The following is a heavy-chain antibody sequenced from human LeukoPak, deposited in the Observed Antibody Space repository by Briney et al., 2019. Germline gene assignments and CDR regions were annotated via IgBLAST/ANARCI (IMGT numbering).Heavy chain of an antibody. CDR3: ARDRSIWFGELLSGYFDY. D-gene: IGHD3-10*01. V-gene: IGHV3-30*03. CDR2: ISFDGSYK. CDR1: GFTFSSYG. J-gene: IGHJ4*02. Sequence: GGSLRLSCAASGFTFSSYGMHWVRQAPGKGLEWVAVISFDGSYKYYADSVKGRFTISRDNSKNTLYLQMNSLRAEDTAVYYCARDRSIWFGELLSGYFDYWGQGTLVTVSS.